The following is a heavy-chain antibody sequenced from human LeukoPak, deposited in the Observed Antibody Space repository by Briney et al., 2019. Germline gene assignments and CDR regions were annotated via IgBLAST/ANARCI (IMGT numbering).Heavy chain of an antibody. V-gene: IGHV3-30*02. J-gene: IGHJ4*02. CDR3: AEWFSGRVKF. CDR1: GFTYRTNG. CDR2: LRMDAKVT. Sequence: GGSLRLSCANSGFTYRTNGLHWVRQAPGKGLEWVAFLRMDAKVTYYADSVRGRFTVSRQNSNSVMYLQMKNLRPDDTAVYYCAEWFSGRVKFWGQGTLVIVSS. D-gene: IGHD3-3*01.